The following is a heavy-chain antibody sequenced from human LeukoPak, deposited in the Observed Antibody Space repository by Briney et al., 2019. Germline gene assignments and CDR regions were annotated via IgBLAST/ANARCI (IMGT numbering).Heavy chain of an antibody. D-gene: IGHD5-24*01. CDR1: GDSVSSNSAA. CDR3: ARARREEMATIQGTFDY. CDR2: TYYRSKWYN. J-gene: IGHJ4*02. Sequence: SQTLSLTCVISGDSVSSNSAAWNWIRQSPSRGLEWLGRTYYRSKWYNDYAVSVKSRITINPDTSKNQFSLQLNSVTPEDTAVYYCARARREEMATIQGTFDYWGQGTLVTVSS. V-gene: IGHV6-1*01.